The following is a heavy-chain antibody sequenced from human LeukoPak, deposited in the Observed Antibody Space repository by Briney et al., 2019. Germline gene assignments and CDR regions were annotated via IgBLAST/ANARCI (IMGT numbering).Heavy chain of an antibody. Sequence: GQSLKISCKVSGYTFANYWIGWVRQMPGKGLEWMGIIYPADSETRYSPSFQGQVTISVDKSISTAYLQWSSLKASDTAMYYCGRKISGSYSGLDYWGQGTLVTVSS. D-gene: IGHD1-26*01. V-gene: IGHV5-51*01. CDR1: GYTFANYW. J-gene: IGHJ4*02. CDR3: GRKISGSYSGLDY. CDR2: IYPADSET.